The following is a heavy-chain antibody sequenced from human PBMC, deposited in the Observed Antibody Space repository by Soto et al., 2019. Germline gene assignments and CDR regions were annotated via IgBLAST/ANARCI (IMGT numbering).Heavy chain of an antibody. CDR3: AKDRRSTSCYAFDY. V-gene: IGHV3-23*01. Sequence: GGSLRHSCAASGFTFRSYAMSWVRQAPGKGLEWVSAIGGSSGSTDYADSVKGRFTISRDNSKNTLFLQMNSLRAEDTGVYYCAKDRRSTSCYAFDYWGQGTLVTVSS. CDR1: GFTFRSYA. CDR2: IGGSSGST. J-gene: IGHJ4*02. D-gene: IGHD2-2*01.